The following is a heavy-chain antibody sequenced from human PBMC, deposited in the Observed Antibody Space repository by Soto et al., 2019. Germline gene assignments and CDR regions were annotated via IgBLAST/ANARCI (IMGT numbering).Heavy chain of an antibody. CDR2: ISGSGGST. D-gene: IGHD6-19*01. J-gene: IGHJ5*02. CDR3: AKPGIAVDGVVWDWFDP. CDR1: GFTFSSYA. Sequence: EVQLLESGGGLVQPGGSLRLSCAASGFTFSSYAMSWVRQAPGKGLEWVSAISGSGGSTYYADSVKGRFTISRDNSKNTLYLQMNSLRAEDTAVYYGAKPGIAVDGVVWDWFDPWGQGTLVTVSS. V-gene: IGHV3-23*01.